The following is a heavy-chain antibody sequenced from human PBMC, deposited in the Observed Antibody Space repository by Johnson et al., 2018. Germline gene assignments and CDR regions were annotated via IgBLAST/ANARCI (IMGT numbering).Heavy chain of an antibody. J-gene: IGHJ6*02. D-gene: IGHD1-26*01. Sequence: EVQLVESGGGLVQPGRSLRLSCAASGFTFDDYAMHWVRQAPGKGLAWVSGISWNSGSIGYADSVKGRFTISRDNAKNSLYLQMNSLRAEDTALYYCAMQIGSLGYYGMDVWGQGTTVTVSS. CDR1: GFTFDDYA. CDR3: AMQIGSLGYYGMDV. CDR2: ISWNSGSI. V-gene: IGHV3-9*01.